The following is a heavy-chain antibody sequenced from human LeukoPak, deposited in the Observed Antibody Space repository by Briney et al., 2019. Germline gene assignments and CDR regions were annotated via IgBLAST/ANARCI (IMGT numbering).Heavy chain of an antibody. J-gene: IGHJ4*02. V-gene: IGHV3-11*01. Sequence: KTGGSLRLSCAASGFTFSDYYMSWIRQAPGKGLEWASYIRGSGSTIYYADSVKGRFIISRDNAKNSLYLQMNSLRAEDTAVYYCARDAIAVAGTEFDYWGQGTLVTVSS. CDR1: GFTFSDYY. CDR3: ARDAIAVAGTEFDY. D-gene: IGHD6-19*01. CDR2: IRGSGSTI.